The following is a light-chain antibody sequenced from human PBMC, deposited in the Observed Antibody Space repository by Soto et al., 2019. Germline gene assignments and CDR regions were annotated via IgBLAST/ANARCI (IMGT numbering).Light chain of an antibody. V-gene: IGLV2-14*01. Sequence: QSVLTQPASVSGSPGQSITISCTGTSSDVGGYNYVAWYQQYPGKAPKLMIYEVRNRPSGVSNRFSGSRSGNTASLTISGLQAEDEADYYCXXYTSSTILGVXFXGGTKVTV. J-gene: IGLJ2*01. CDR2: EVR. CDR3: XXYTSSTILGVX. CDR1: SSDVGGYNY.